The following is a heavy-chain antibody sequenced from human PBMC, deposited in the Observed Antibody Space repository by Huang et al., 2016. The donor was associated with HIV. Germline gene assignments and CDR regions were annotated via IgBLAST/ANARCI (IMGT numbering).Heavy chain of an antibody. D-gene: IGHD2-15*01. Sequence: QVQLVESGGGVVQHGTSLRLSCAASGFIFSNFGMHWVRQAPGKGLEWVAVISYDGRSDRYSDSVKGRFTISRDNDKNTLSLEMNRLRHDDTAVYYCAKESRWFSDFDQWGQGTLVTVSS. CDR1: GFIFSNFG. CDR2: ISYDGRSD. V-gene: IGHV3-30*18. J-gene: IGHJ5*02. CDR3: AKESRWFSDFDQ.